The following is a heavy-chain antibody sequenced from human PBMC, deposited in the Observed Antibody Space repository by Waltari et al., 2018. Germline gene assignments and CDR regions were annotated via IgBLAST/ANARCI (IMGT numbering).Heavy chain of an antibody. J-gene: IGHJ6*03. D-gene: IGHD2-2*01. CDR1: GFTFSRSG. Sequence: QMQLVESGGGVVQPGGSLRLPCAAYGFTFSRSGIHWVRQAPGKGLEGVAFIRYDGSNAYYADSVKGRFTISRDNSKNTLSLHMNSLRPEDTAVYYCAKDGSFVVVPEAMFDYYMDVWGKGTTVSVSS. CDR3: AKDGSFVVVPEAMFDYYMDV. V-gene: IGHV3-30*02. CDR2: IRYDGSNA.